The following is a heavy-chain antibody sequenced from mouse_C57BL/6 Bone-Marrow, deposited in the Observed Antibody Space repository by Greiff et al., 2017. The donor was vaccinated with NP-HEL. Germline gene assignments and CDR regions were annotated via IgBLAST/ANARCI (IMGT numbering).Heavy chain of an antibody. Sequence: ESGPGLVKPSQSLSLTCSVTGYSIISGYYWNWIRQFPGNKLEWMGYISYDGSNNYNPSLKNRISITRDTSKNQFFLKLNSVTTEDTATYYCARGIIYYYGSSCHGDVWGTGTTVTVSS. CDR2: ISYDGSN. J-gene: IGHJ1*03. CDR1: GYSIISGYY. CDR3: ARGIIYYYGSSCHGDV. V-gene: IGHV3-6*01. D-gene: IGHD1-1*01.